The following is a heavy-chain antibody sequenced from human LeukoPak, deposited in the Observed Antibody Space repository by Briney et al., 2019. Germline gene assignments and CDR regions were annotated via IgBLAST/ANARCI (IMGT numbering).Heavy chain of an antibody. V-gene: IGHV3-74*01. CDR1: GFTFSSYW. J-gene: IGHJ4*02. CDR2: INSDGSTT. D-gene: IGHD1-26*01. CDR3: ARDGMVGATNFDY. Sequence: GGSLRLSCAASGFTFSSYWMHWVRQAPGKGLVWVSRINSDGSTTNYADSVKGRFTISRDNAKNTLYLQMNSLRAEDTAVYYCARDGMVGATNFDYWGQGTLVTVSS.